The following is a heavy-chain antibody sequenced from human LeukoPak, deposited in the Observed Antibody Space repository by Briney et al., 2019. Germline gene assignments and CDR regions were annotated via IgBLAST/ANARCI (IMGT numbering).Heavy chain of an antibody. D-gene: IGHD3-10*01. J-gene: IGHJ6*02. Sequence: GGSLRLSCAASGFTFDDYAMHWVRQAPGKGLEWVSGISWNSGTIGYADSVKGRFTISRDNAKNSLYLQMNSLRAEDTAVYYCANGPKYYYGSGSYYNQGMDVWGQGTTVTVSS. CDR3: ANGPKYYYGSGSYYNQGMDV. V-gene: IGHV3-9*01. CDR2: ISWNSGTI. CDR1: GFTFDDYA.